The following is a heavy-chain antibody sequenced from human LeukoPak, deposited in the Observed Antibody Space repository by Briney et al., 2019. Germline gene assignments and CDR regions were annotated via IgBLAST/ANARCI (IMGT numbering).Heavy chain of an antibody. Sequence: GGSLRLSCAASGFTFSTYSMNWVRQAPGKGLEWVSSISSSSSYTHYADSVKGRFTISRDNAKNSLYLQINSLRAEDTAVYYCAREDRYYDILTGYYFEGFDYWGQGTLVTVSS. CDR2: ISSSSSYT. CDR3: AREDRYYDILTGYYFEGFDY. CDR1: GFTFSTYS. V-gene: IGHV3-21*01. J-gene: IGHJ4*02. D-gene: IGHD3-9*01.